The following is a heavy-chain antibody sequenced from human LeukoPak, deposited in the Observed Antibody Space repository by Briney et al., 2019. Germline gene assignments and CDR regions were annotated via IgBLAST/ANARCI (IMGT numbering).Heavy chain of an antibody. J-gene: IGHJ6*03. CDR2: ISSSSSYI. V-gene: IGHV3-21*01. CDR3: ARRVVVPAATDYYYYYMDV. CDR1: GFTFSSYS. D-gene: IGHD2-2*01. Sequence: GGSLRLSCEASGFTFSSYSMNWVRQAPGKGLEWVSSISSSSSYIYYADSVKGRFTISRDNAKNSLYLQMNSLRAEDTAVYYCARRVVVPAATDYYYYYMDVWGKGTTVTVSS.